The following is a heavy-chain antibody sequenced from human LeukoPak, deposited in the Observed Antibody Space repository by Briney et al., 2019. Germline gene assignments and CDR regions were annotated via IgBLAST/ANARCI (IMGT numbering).Heavy chain of an antibody. CDR3: AGGRTDIVVVPATLRNYYFDY. CDR1: GGTFSSYD. CDR2: IMPMFGKA. V-gene: IGHV1-69*06. J-gene: IGHJ4*02. Sequence: ASVKVSCKASGGTFSSYDISWVRQAPGQGLEWMGGIMPMFGKANYAQKFQGRVTTTADKATSTAYMELSSLRSEDTAVYYCAGGRTDIVVVPATLRNYYFDYWGQGALVTVSS. D-gene: IGHD2-2*01.